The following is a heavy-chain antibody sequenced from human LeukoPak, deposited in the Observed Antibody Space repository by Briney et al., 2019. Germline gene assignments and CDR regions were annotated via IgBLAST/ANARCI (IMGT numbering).Heavy chain of an antibody. Sequence: GGPLRLSCAASGFIFGNYAMHWVRQAPGKGLEWVAAIAFDDTDRYYIDSVKGRFTISRDDSKNTLYLHMTSLRAEDTAVYYCTNSDDYGDYWGQGTLVTVSS. CDR2: IAFDDTDR. J-gene: IGHJ4*02. CDR3: TNSDDYGDY. CDR1: GFIFGNYA. V-gene: IGHV3-30*04.